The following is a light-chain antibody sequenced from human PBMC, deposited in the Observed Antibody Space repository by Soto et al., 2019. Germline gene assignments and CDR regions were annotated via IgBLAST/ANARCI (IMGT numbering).Light chain of an antibody. V-gene: IGKV3-15*01. J-gene: IGKJ1*01. Sequence: EIVMTHSPATLSVSPGERATLSFRASQSVSSNLAWYQQKPGHAPRLLIYSASTRATGIPARFSGSGSGTEFSLTISSLQSEDFAVYYCKKYNNWPPWTFRQGTKVEIK. CDR1: QSVSSN. CDR2: SAS. CDR3: KKYNNWPPWT.